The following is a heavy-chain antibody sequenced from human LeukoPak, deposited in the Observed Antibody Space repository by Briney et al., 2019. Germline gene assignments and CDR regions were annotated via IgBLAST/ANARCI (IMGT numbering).Heavy chain of an antibody. CDR1: GFTFSRYA. CDR3: AKYAGAGAYDRHNEFDS. CDR2: VAYDGSNK. D-gene: IGHD3-22*01. Sequence: GRSLRLSCTASGFTFSRYAMHWLRQAPGKGLEWVAVVAYDGSNKYPADSLKGRFTISRDNSKNTLFLEMNSLRSEDTAVYYCAKYAGAGAYDRHNEFDSWGQGTLVTVSS. V-gene: IGHV3-30*18. J-gene: IGHJ4*02.